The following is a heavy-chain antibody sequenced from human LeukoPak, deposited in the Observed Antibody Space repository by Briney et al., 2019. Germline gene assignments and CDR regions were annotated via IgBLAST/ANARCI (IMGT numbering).Heavy chain of an antibody. V-gene: IGHV5-51*01. Sequence: GEALQISFQGSGYSFTSYWIGWVRPLAGKGVEWMGIIYPGDSDTRYSPSFQRQVTISADKSISTAYLQWSSLKASDTAMYYCARTYYDFWSGYPSARNWFDPWGQGTLVTVSS. CDR2: IYPGDSDT. CDR1: GYSFTSYW. D-gene: IGHD3-3*01. CDR3: ARTYYDFWSGYPSARNWFDP. J-gene: IGHJ5*02.